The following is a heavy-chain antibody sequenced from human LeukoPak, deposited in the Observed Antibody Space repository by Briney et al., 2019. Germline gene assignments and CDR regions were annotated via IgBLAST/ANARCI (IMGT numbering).Heavy chain of an antibody. Sequence: SETLSLTCAVSGRSINSNSYYCAWVRQPRGKGLEWIGSIYYSGRTFYNPSLKSRVTISVDTSKNQFSLRLSSVTAADTAVYYCAPQQGRNLVNYFDSWGQGTLVTVSS. CDR2: IYYSGRT. J-gene: IGHJ4*02. D-gene: IGHD4-23*01. V-gene: IGHV4-39*01. CDR3: APQQGRNLVNYFDS. CDR1: GRSINSNSYY.